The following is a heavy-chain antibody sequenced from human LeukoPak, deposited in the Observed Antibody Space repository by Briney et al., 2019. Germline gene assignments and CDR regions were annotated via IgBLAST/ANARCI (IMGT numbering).Heavy chain of an antibody. CDR1: GFTFGDYS. Sequence: GGSLRLSCTASGFTFGDYSLSWVRQAPGKGLDWVGFIRSKTFGGTTEYAASVKGRFTISRDDSKSIAYLQMNSLKTEDTAVYYCTGSFVELSFFNSWGQGTLVTVSS. D-gene: IGHD3-10*01. CDR3: TGSFVELSFFNS. J-gene: IGHJ4*02. CDR2: IRSKTFGGTT. V-gene: IGHV3-49*04.